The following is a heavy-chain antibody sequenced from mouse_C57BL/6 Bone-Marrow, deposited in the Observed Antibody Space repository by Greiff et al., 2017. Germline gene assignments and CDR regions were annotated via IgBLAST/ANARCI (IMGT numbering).Heavy chain of an antibody. CDR3: TRDARTTGRRRFAD. CDR2: ISSGGDYI. Sequence: EVMLVESGEGLVKPGGSLKLSCAASGFTFSSYAMSWVRQTPEQRLEWVAYISSGGDYIYYADTVKGRFTISRDNARDTLYLQMSSLKSEDTAMXYCTRDARTTGRRRFADWGQGTLVTVSA. V-gene: IGHV5-9-1*02. J-gene: IGHJ3*01. D-gene: IGHD1-1*01. CDR1: GFTFSSYA.